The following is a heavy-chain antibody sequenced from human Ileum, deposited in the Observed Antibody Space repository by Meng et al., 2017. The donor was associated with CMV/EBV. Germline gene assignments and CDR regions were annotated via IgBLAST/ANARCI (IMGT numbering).Heavy chain of an antibody. Sequence: HVPLLDAGPGLVKPSETLSLPCRFSGVSISNSYWTWIRQPAGKVLEFIGRVSPGGIEYNPSLMSRVTMSLDTSRNQLSLNLNSVTAADTAVYYCARAAARGVPVDYWGQGILVTVSS. CDR1: GVSISNSY. V-gene: IGHV4-4*07. CDR3: ARAAARGVPVDY. CDR2: VSPGGI. D-gene: IGHD3-10*01. J-gene: IGHJ4*02.